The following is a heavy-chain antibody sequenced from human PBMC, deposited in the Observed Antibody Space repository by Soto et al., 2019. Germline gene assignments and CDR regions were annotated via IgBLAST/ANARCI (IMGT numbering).Heavy chain of an antibody. CDR3: ARDLQQLVSRSYYYYGMDV. V-gene: IGHV1-2*02. CDR2: INPNSGGT. D-gene: IGHD6-13*01. J-gene: IGHJ6*02. Sequence: QVQLVQSGAEVKKPGASVKVSCKASGYTFTGYYMHWVRQAPGQGLEWMGWINPNSGGTNYAQKFQGRVTMTRDTSISTAYMELSRLRSDDTAVYYCARDLQQLVSRSYYYYGMDVWGQGTTVTVSS. CDR1: GYTFTGYY.